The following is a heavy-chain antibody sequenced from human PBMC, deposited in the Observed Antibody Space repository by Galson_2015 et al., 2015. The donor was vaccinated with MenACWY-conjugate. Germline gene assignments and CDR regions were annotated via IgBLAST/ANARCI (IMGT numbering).Heavy chain of an antibody. J-gene: IGHJ4*02. Sequence: VKVSCKVSGYTFTDYYMHWVQQAPGKGLERMGLVDPEDGETIYAEKFQGRVTITADTSTDTAYMGLSSLRSEDTAVYYCANTPYSSSWYESWGQGTLVTVSS. CDR3: ANTPYSSSWYES. CDR2: VDPEDGET. CDR1: GYTFTDYY. V-gene: IGHV1-69-2*01. D-gene: IGHD6-13*01.